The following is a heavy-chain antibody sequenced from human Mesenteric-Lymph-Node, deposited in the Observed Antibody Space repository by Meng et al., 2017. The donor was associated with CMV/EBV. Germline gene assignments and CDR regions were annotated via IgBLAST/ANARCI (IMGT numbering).Heavy chain of an antibody. V-gene: IGHV3-33*01. CDR1: GFTFSSYG. Sequence: GESLKISCAASGFTFSSYGMHWVRQAPGKGLEWVAVIWYDGSNKYYADSVKGRFTISRDNAKNSVNLQMNSLRAEDTAVYYCVRGEYQLESDGMDVWGQGTTVTVSS. CDR2: IWYDGSNK. D-gene: IGHD2-2*01. CDR3: VRGEYQLESDGMDV. J-gene: IGHJ6*02.